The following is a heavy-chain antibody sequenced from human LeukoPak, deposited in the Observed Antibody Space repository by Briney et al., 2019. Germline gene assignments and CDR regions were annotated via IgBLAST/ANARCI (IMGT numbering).Heavy chain of an antibody. Sequence: ASVKVSCKASGGTFSSYAISWVRQAPGQGLEWMGGILNIFETTNYAQEFQGRVTITADESTSTAYMELSSLRSEDTAVYYCAAWNYDSDEYYYFDSWGQGTLITVSS. D-gene: IGHD4-17*01. V-gene: IGHV1-69*13. CDR1: GGTFSSYA. CDR2: ILNIFETT. CDR3: AAWNYDSDEYYYFDS. J-gene: IGHJ4*02.